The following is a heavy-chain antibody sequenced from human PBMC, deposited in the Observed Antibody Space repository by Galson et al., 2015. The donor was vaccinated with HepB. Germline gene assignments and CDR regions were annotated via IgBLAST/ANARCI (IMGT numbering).Heavy chain of an antibody. V-gene: IGHV1-8*01. CDR3: ARGCISLMLELLVGGIAFDL. CDR2: MNPNSGNT. J-gene: IGHJ3*01. Sequence: SVKVSCKASGYTFTSYDINWVRQATGQGLEWMGWMNPNSGNTGYAQKFQGRVTMTRNTSISTAYMELSSLRSEDTAVYYCARGCISLMLELLVGGIAFDLWGPWTMVTPSS. CDR1: GYTFTSYD. D-gene: IGHD4-23*01.